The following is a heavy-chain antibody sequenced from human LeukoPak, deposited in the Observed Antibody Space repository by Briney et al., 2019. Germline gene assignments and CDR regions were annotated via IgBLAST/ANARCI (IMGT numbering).Heavy chain of an antibody. D-gene: IGHD6-19*01. CDR2: ISYDGSNK. V-gene: IGHV3-30-3*01. CDR1: GFTFSSYA. J-gene: IGHJ4*02. CDR3: AREPHSSGWSRQSYYFDY. Sequence: QTGGSLRLSCAASGFTFSSYAMHWVRQAPGKGLEWVAVISYDGSNKYYADSVKGRFTISRDNSKNTLYLQMNSLRAEDTAVYYCAREPHSSGWSRQSYYFDYWGQGTLVTVSS.